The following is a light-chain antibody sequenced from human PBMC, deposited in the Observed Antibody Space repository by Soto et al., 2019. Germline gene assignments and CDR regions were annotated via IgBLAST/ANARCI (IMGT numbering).Light chain of an antibody. CDR1: NFNLGAGYD. J-gene: IGLJ3*02. Sequence: QAVVTQPPSVSGAPGQRVTISCTGNNFNLGAGYDVHWYQQLPGAAPKLVIFGNRNRPSGVPERFSGSKSGTSASLAITGLQAEDEADYYCQAYDYSLTAFVFGGGTQLTVL. CDR2: GNR. CDR3: QAYDYSLTAFV. V-gene: IGLV1-40*01.